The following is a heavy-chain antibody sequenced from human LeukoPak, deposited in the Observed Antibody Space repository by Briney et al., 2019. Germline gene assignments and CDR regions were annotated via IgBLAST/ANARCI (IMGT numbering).Heavy chain of an antibody. V-gene: IGHV1-46*01. J-gene: IGHJ4*02. D-gene: IGHD6-19*01. CDR1: GDTFSSYY. CDR3: ARHDVPGMSPFDY. CDR2: INLSGGTT. Sequence: ASVKVSCKTSGDTFSSYYMHWVRQAPGQGLEWMGIINLSGGTTSYPQKFQGRVTMTRDTSTSTVYMELNSLRSEDTAVYYCARHDVPGMSPFDYWGQGTLVTVSS.